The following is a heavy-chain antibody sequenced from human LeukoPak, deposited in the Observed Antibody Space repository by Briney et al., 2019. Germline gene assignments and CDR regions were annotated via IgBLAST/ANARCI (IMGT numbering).Heavy chain of an antibody. CDR3: GKDYSGLVIAVGMDV. D-gene: IGHD3-3*01. J-gene: IGHJ6*02. CDR1: GFTFDDYG. V-gene: IGHV3-23*01. CDR2: ISGSGGST. Sequence: GGSLRLSCAASGFTFDDYGMSWVRQAPGKGLEWVSAISGSGGSTYYADSVKGRFTISRDNSKNTLYLQMNSLRAEDTAVYYCGKDYSGLVIAVGMDVWGQGTTVTVSS.